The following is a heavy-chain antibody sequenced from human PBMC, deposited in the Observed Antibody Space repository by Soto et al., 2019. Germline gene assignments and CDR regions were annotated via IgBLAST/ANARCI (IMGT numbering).Heavy chain of an antibody. Sequence: SETLSLSCTVSGGSISSGDYYWSWIRQPPGKGLEWIGYIYYSGSTYYNPSLKNRVTISVDTSKNQFSLKLSSVTAADTAVYYCARDQPEANYDILTGPNWFDPWGQGTLVTVSS. J-gene: IGHJ5*02. D-gene: IGHD3-9*01. CDR1: GGSISSGDYY. V-gene: IGHV4-30-4*01. CDR2: IYYSGST. CDR3: ARDQPEANYDILTGPNWFDP.